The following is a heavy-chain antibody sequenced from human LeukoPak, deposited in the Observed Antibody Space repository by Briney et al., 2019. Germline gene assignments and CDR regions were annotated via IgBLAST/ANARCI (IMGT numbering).Heavy chain of an antibody. CDR2: IYYSGST. V-gene: IGHV4-59*08. CDR1: GGSISSYY. Sequence: SETLSLTCTVSGGSISSYYWSWIRQPPGKGLEWIGYIYYSGSTNYNPSLKSRATISVDTSRNQFSLKLSSVTAADTAVYHCVTIKVLYYFYYYMDVWGKGTTVTISS. D-gene: IGHD3-10*01. J-gene: IGHJ6*03. CDR3: VTIKVLYYFYYYMDV.